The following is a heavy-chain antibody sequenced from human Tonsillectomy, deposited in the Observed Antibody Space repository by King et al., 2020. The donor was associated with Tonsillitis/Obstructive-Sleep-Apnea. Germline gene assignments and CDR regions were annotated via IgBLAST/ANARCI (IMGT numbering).Heavy chain of an antibody. CDR3: ARGVELGYCSSTSCYWGDY. CDR2: ISYDGSNK. D-gene: IGHD2-2*01. CDR1: GFTSSSYA. Sequence: QLVQSGGGVVQPGRSLRLSCAASGFTSSSYAMHWVRQAPGKGLEWVAVISYDGSNKYYADSVKGRFTISRDNSKNTLYLQMNSLRAEDTAVYYCARGVELGYCSSTSCYWGDYWGQGTLVTVSS. V-gene: IGHV3-30*04. J-gene: IGHJ4*02.